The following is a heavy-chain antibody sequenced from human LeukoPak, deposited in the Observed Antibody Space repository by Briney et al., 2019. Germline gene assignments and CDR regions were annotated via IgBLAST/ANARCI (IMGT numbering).Heavy chain of an antibody. CDR3: ARQHTAATAFDY. CDR2: ISYDGSNK. J-gene: IGHJ4*02. V-gene: IGHV3-30*03. CDR1: GFTFSSHG. Sequence: GGSLRLSCAASGFTFSSHGMHWVRQAPGKGLEWVTFISYDGSNKYYADSVKGRLTISRDNSKNTLFLQMNSLRAEDTAVYYCARQHTAATAFDYWGQGTLVTVSS. D-gene: IGHD6-13*01.